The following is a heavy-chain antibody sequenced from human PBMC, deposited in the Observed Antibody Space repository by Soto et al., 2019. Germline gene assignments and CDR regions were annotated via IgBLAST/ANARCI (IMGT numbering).Heavy chain of an antibody. CDR3: AKDNSGYSSGWNWFDP. V-gene: IGHV3-9*01. Sequence: LRLSCAASGFTFDDYAMHWVRQAPGKGLEWVSGISWNSGSIGYADSVRGRFTISRDNAKNSLYLQMNSLRAEDTALYYCAKDNSGYSSGWNWFDPWGQGTLVTVSS. CDR2: ISWNSGSI. CDR1: GFTFDDYA. D-gene: IGHD6-19*01. J-gene: IGHJ5*02.